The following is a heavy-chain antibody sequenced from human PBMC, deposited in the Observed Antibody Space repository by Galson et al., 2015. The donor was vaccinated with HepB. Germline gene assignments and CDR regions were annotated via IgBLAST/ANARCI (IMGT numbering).Heavy chain of an antibody. Sequence: SVKVSCKASGYTFINYDINWVRQATGQGLEWMGWISAYNGNTNYAQKLQGRVTMTTDTSTSTAYMELRSLRSDDTAVYYCAREGDPTVRPDYWGQGTLVTVSS. D-gene: IGHD4-17*01. CDR1: GYTFINYD. J-gene: IGHJ4*02. CDR3: AREGDPTVRPDY. V-gene: IGHV1-18*01. CDR2: ISAYNGNT.